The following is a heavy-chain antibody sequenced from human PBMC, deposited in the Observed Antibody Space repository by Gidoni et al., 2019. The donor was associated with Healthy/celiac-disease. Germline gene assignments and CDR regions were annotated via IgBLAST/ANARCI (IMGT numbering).Heavy chain of an antibody. CDR1: GGPFSSYA. Sequence: QVQLVQSGAEVKKPGSSVKVSCKASGGPFSSYAISWVRQAPGQGLEWMGGIIPIFGTANYAQKFQGRVTITADESTSTAYMELSSLRSEDTAVYYCARLVTTYYYYGMDVWGQGTTVTVSS. CDR3: ARLVTTYYYYGMDV. D-gene: IGHD4-17*01. J-gene: IGHJ6*02. V-gene: IGHV1-69*01. CDR2: IIPIFGTA.